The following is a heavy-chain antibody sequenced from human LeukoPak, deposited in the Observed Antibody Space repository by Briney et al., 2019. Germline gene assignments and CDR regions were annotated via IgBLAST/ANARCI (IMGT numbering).Heavy chain of an antibody. J-gene: IGHJ4*02. CDR3: TTIGSSWAVYY. CDR2: IKSKANGKSI. CDR1: GFTFSAAW. Sequence: GGSLRLSCAGSGFTFSAAWMTWVRQAPGKGLERVFGIKSKANGKSIHNAAPVKARFTITRHDSRNTWYLQVNSLKTEDTAVYYCTTIGSSWAVYYWGQGTRVTVSS. V-gene: IGHV3-15*01. D-gene: IGHD6-13*01.